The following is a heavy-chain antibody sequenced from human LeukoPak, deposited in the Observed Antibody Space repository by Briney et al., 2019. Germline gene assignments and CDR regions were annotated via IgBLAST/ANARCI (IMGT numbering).Heavy chain of an antibody. CDR2: ISSASTCI. Sequence: GGSLRLSCAASGFTFSSYSMNWVRQAPGKGLEWVSSISSASTCIYYADSVKGRFTISRDNAKNSLYLQMNSLRAEDTAMYYCARLVWDTTMADGDIDSWGQGTLLIVSS. V-gene: IGHV3-21*01. D-gene: IGHD5-18*01. CDR1: GFTFSSYS. CDR3: ARLVWDTTMADGDIDS. J-gene: IGHJ4*02.